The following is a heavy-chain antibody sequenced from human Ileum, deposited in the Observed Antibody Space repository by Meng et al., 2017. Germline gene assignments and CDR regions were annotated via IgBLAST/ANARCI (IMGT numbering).Heavy chain of an antibody. J-gene: IGHJ5*02. CDR3: AQPRITMTLGGFRTGWFDP. CDR2: IYYSGST. CDR1: GGSTSSSSYY. D-gene: IGHD3-22*01. V-gene: IGHV4-39*01. Sequence: QLQLQESGPGLVKPSETLSLTCTVPGGSTSSSSYYWGWIRQPPGKGLEWIGSIYYSGSTYYNPSLKRRVTISVDTSKNQFSLKLSSVTAADTAVYYCAQPRITMTLGGFRTGWFDPRGQGTLVTVSS.